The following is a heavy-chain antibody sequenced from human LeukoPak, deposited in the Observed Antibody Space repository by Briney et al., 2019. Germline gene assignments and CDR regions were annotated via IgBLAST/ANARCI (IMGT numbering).Heavy chain of an antibody. V-gene: IGHV4-61*01. CDR3: ARDSRGHSGYDLDY. D-gene: IGHD5-12*01. CDR2: IYYSVIT. J-gene: IGHJ4*02. Sequence: PSETLSLTCTVSGASVNRGSSYWSWIRQPPGKGLEWIGYIYYSVITNYNPSLKSRVTMSVDTSKNQFSLKLSSVTAADTAIYYCARDSRGHSGYDLDYWGQGTLVTVSS. CDR1: GASVNRGSSY.